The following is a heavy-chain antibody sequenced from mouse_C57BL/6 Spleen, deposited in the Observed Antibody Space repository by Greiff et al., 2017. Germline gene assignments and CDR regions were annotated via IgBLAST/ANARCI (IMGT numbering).Heavy chain of an antibody. CDR3: ARGDDGSSYDYAMDY. V-gene: IGHV1-64*01. D-gene: IGHD1-1*01. CDR1: GYTFTSYW. Sequence: VQLQQPGAELVKPGASVKLSCKASGYTFTSYWMHWVKQRPGQGLEWIGMIHPNSGSTNYNEKFKSKATLTVDKSSSTAYMQLSSLTSEDSAVYYCARGDDGSSYDYAMDYWGQGTSVTVSS. J-gene: IGHJ4*01. CDR2: IHPNSGST.